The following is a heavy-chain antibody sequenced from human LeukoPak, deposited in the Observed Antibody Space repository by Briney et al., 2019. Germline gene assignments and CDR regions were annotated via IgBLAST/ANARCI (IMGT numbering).Heavy chain of an antibody. CDR2: IRYDGSNK. CDR3: ARPTTVTTISADAFDI. J-gene: IGHJ3*02. Sequence: PGGSLRLSCAASGFTFSNYGIHWVRQAPGKGLEWVAFIRYDGSNKYYADSVKGRFTISRDNSKNTLYLQMNSLRAEDTAVYYCARPTTVTTISADAFDIWGQGTMVTVSS. D-gene: IGHD4-17*01. CDR1: GFTFSNYG. V-gene: IGHV3-30*02.